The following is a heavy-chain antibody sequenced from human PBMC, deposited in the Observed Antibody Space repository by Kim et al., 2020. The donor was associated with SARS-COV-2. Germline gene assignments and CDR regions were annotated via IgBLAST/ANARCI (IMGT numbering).Heavy chain of an antibody. Sequence: GGSLRLSCAASGFTFSSYSMNWARQAPGKGLEWVSSISSSSSYIYYADSVKGRFTISRDNAKNSLYLQMNSLRAEDTAVYYCARDLRIPYSESRSSSRTRRRVGMDVWGQGTTVTVSS. CDR3: ARDLRIPYSESRSSSRTRRRVGMDV. CDR2: ISSSSSYI. J-gene: IGHJ6*02. V-gene: IGHV3-21*01. CDR1: GFTFSSYS. D-gene: IGHD6-6*01.